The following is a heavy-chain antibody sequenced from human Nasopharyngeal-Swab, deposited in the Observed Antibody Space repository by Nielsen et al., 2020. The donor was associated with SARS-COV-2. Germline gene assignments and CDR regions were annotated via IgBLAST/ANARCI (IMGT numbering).Heavy chain of an antibody. CDR1: GFTFSNYW. J-gene: IGHJ4*02. Sequence: GESLKISCEASGFTFSNYWMHWVRQTPGKGLVWVSRINTDGSVTNYADSVKVRFTISRDNVKSTVYLQMNSLRAEDTAVYHCAGEVGGYRDYWGQGTLVTVSS. D-gene: IGHD1-26*01. CDR2: INTDGSVT. CDR3: AGEVGGYRDY. V-gene: IGHV3-74*01.